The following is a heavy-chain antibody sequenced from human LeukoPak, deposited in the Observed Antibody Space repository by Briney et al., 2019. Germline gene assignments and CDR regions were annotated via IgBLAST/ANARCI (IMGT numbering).Heavy chain of an antibody. CDR1: GFTVSSNF. J-gene: IGHJ3*02. D-gene: IGHD4/OR15-4a*01. CDR2: TYSDGTT. Sequence: GGSLRLSCAASGFTVSSNFMTWVRQAPGKGLEWVSVTYSDGTTYYADSVKGRFTIPRDNSKNTLDLQMNSLRAEDTATYYCAKEKRNLRGARDAFDTWGQGTMVTVSA. CDR3: AKEKRNLRGARDAFDT. V-gene: IGHV3-53*01.